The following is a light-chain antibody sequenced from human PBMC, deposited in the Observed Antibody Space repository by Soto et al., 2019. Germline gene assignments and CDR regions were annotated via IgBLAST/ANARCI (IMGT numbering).Light chain of an antibody. CDR2: EVN. V-gene: IGLV2-14*01. CDR1: SSDVGGYNY. Sequence: QSALTQPASVSGSRGQSITIACTGTSSDVGGYNYVSWFQQHPGKAPKLMISEVNNRPSGVSNRFSASKSGNTASLTISGLQSEDEATYYCSSYSSISTLVFGTGTKLIVL. CDR3: SSYSSISTLV. J-gene: IGLJ1*01.